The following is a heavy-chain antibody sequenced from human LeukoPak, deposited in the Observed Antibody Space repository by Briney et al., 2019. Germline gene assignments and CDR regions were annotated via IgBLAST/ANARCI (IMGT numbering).Heavy chain of an antibody. CDR1: GYTFTSYG. V-gene: IGHV1-18*01. Sequence: ASVEVSCKASGYTFTSYGISWVRQAPGQGLEWMGWISAYNGNTNYAQKLQSRVTMTTDTSTSTAYMELRSLRSDDTAVYYCARETWGVRGVDFDYWGQGTLVTVSS. CDR3: ARETWGVRGVDFDY. D-gene: IGHD3-10*01. CDR2: ISAYNGNT. J-gene: IGHJ4*02.